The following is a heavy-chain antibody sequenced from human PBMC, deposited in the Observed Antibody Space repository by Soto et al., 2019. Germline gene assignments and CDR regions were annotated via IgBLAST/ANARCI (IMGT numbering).Heavy chain of an antibody. CDR2: INPKSGGT. D-gene: IGHD2-8*01. CDR1: GYSFSDYH. V-gene: IGHV1-2*04. J-gene: IGHJ6*02. CDR3: ARGHSTDCSNGVCSLFYNHEMDV. Sequence: QVQLVQSGAEVKKPGASVKVSCKASGYSFSDYHIHWVRQAPGQGLEWLGRINPKSGGTSSAQKFQGWVTMTRDTSISTAYMELTRLRSDDTAVYFCARGHSTDCSNGVCSLFYNHEMDVWGQGTTVTVSS.